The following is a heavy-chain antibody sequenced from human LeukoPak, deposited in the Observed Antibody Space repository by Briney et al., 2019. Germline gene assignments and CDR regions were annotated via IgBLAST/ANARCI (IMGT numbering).Heavy chain of an antibody. J-gene: IGHJ3*02. CDR3: ARLLTGDAFDI. V-gene: IGHV4-61*02. D-gene: IGHD7-27*01. CDR1: GGSISSGSYY. CDR2: IYTSGST. Sequence: SQTLSLTCTASGGSISSGSYYWSWIRQPAGKGLEWIGRIYTSGSTNYNPSLKSRVTISVDTSKNQFSLKLSSVTAADTAVYYCARLLTGDAFDIWGQGTMVTVSS.